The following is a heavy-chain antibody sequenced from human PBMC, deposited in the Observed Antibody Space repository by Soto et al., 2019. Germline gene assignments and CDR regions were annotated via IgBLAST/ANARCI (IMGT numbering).Heavy chain of an antibody. CDR3: ARADPTWIQLWFNYYFDY. CDR1: GFTFSSYA. V-gene: IGHV3-30-3*01. J-gene: IGHJ4*02. Sequence: QVQLVESGGGVVQPGRSLRLSCAASGFTFSSYAMHWVRQAPGKGLEWVAGISYDGSNKYYADSVKGRFTISRDNSKNTLDLTMNSLRAEDTAVYYCARADPTWIQLWFNYYFDYWGQGTLVTVSS. D-gene: IGHD5-18*01. CDR2: ISYDGSNK.